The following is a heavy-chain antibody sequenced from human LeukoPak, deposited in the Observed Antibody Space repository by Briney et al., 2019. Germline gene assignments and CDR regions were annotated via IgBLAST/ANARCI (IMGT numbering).Heavy chain of an antibody. J-gene: IGHJ6*02. Sequence: GGSLRLSCAASGFTFSSYRMHWVRQAPGKGLVWVSRINSDGSSTSYADSVKGRFTISRDNAKNTLYLQMNSLRAEDTAVYYCARDLIVGAVYYYYGMDVWGQGTTVTVSS. CDR3: ARDLIVGAVYYYYGMDV. D-gene: IGHD1-26*01. CDR1: GFTFSSYR. CDR2: INSDGSST. V-gene: IGHV3-74*01.